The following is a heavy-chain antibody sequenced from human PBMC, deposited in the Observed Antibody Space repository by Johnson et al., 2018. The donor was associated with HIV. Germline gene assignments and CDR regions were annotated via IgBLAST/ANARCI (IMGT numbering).Heavy chain of an antibody. D-gene: IGHD6-19*01. CDR2: IGTAGDT. CDR3: ERSSGWYGVAAFDI. V-gene: IGHV3-13*01. J-gene: IGHJ3*02. Sequence: VQLVESGGGLVQPGRSPRLSCAASGFTFSSYDMHWVRQATAEGLEWVSAIGTAGDTYYPGSAKGRFTITRENAKNSLYLQMNSLRAAETAVYYCERSSGWYGVAAFDIWGQGTMVSVSS. CDR1: GFTFSSYD.